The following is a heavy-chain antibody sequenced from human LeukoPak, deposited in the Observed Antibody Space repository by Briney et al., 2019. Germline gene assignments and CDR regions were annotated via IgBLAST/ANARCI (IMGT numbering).Heavy chain of an antibody. D-gene: IGHD3-10*01. V-gene: IGHV3-23*01. J-gene: IGHJ4*02. Sequence: GGSLRLSCAASGFTFSSYAMSWVRQAPGKGLEWVSAISGSGGSTYYADSVKGRFTISRDNSKNTLYLQMNSLRAEDTAVYYCAKVGRSITMVRGVPYCFDYWGQGTLVTVSS. CDR1: GFTFSSYA. CDR3: AKVGRSITMVRGVPYCFDY. CDR2: ISGSGGST.